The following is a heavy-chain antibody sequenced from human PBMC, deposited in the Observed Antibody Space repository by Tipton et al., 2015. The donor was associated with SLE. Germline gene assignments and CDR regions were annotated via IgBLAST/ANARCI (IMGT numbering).Heavy chain of an antibody. D-gene: IGHD3-3*01. CDR1: GYTFTSYG. V-gene: IGHV1-18*01. Sequence: QSGAEVKKPGSSVKVSCKASGYTFTSYGISWVRQAPGQGLEWMGWISAYNGNTNYAQKLQGRVTMTTDTSTSTAYMELRSLRSDDTAVYYCARTYDFWSGPNDAFDIWGQGTMVTVSS. CDR3: ARTYDFWSGPNDAFDI. J-gene: IGHJ3*02. CDR2: ISAYNGNT.